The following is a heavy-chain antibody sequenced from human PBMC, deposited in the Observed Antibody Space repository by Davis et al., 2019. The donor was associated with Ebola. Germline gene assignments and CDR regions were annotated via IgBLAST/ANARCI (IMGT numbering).Heavy chain of an antibody. CDR2: IVPVLDVV. CDR3: MRESTSSSLL. CDR1: GGTFDTYT. Sequence: SSVTVSCKASGGTFDTYTFIWVRQAPGQGPAWMGRIVPVLDVVNVAQKFQGKVAISADKSTATAYLEMSSLRPEDTAVYYCMRESTSSSLLWGQGTLVTVSS. D-gene: IGHD2/OR15-2a*01. V-gene: IGHV1-69*10. J-gene: IGHJ4*02.